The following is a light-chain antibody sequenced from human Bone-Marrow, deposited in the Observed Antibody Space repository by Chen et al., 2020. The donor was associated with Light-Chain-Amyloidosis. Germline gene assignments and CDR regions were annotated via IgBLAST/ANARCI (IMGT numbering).Light chain of an antibody. CDR2: EVT. CDR1: SSDVGGDNH. Sequence: QSALTQPASVSGSPGQSITISCTGTSSDVGGDNHVSWYQQHPDKAPKLRIYEVTNRPSWVPGRFSGSKSDNTASLTISALQTEDEAEYVCSSYPLTNTPVFGSGTNVTGL. J-gene: IGLJ1*01. V-gene: IGLV2-14*01. CDR3: SSYPLTNTPV.